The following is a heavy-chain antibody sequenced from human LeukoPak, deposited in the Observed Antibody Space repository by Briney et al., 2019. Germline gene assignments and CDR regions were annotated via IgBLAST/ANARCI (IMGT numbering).Heavy chain of an antibody. CDR2: IKRDGSEK. CDR3: AIDRRY. V-gene: IGHV3-7*01. Sequence: GGSLRLSCAASGFTFSTYWMTWVCRAPGKGPEWVASIKRDGSEKYYVDSVKGRFTISRDNAKNSLYLQMNSLRAEDTAIYYCAIDRRYWGQGTLVTVSS. CDR1: GFTFSTYW. J-gene: IGHJ4*02.